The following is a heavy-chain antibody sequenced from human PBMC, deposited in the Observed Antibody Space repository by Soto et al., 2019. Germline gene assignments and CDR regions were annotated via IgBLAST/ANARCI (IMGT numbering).Heavy chain of an antibody. V-gene: IGHV4-30-4*01. J-gene: IGHJ4*02. Sequence: SETLSLTCTVSGGSISSGDYYWSWIRQPPGKGLEWIGYIYYSGSTYYNPSLKSRVTISVDRSKNQFSLKLSSVTAADTAVYYCARERRYGVDYWGQGTLVTVSS. CDR1: GGSISSGDYY. CDR3: ARERRYGVDY. CDR2: IYYSGST. D-gene: IGHD5-12*01.